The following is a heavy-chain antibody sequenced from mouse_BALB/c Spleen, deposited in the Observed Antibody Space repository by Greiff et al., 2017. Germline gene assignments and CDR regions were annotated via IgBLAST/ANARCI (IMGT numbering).Heavy chain of an antibody. D-gene: IGHD1-1*01. J-gene: IGHJ1*01. V-gene: IGHV6-6*02. CDR2: IRLKSNNYAT. CDR3: TRGLIYYYGSSYFDV. Sequence: EVKVEESGGGLVQPGGSMKLSCVASGFTFSNYWMNWVRQSPEKGLEWVAEIRLKSNNYATHYAESVKGRFTISSDDSKSSVYLQMNNLRAEDTGIYYCTRGLIYYYGSSYFDVWGAGTTVTVSA. CDR1: GFTFSNYW.